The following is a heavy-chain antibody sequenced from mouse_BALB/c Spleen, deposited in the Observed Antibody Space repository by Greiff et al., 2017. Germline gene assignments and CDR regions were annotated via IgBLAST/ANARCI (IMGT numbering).Heavy chain of an antibody. CDR2: ISYDGSN. Sequence: EVKLMESGPGLVKPSQSLSLTCSVTGYSITSGYYWNWIRQFPGNKLEWMGYISYDGSNNYNPSLKNRISITRDTSKNQFFLKLNSVTTEDTATYYCKKERGDFCCYGECAVDYGGQRTTVTVSS. CDR3: KKERGDFCCYGECAVDY. CDR1: GYSITSGYY. D-gene: IGHD1-2*01. J-gene: IGHJ4*01. V-gene: IGHV3-6*02.